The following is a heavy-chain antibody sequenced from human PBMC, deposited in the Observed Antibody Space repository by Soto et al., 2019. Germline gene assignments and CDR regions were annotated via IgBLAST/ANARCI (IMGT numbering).Heavy chain of an antibody. Sequence: ASVKVSCKVSGYTLTELSMHWVRQAPGKGLEWMGGFDPEDGETIYAQKFQGRVTMTEDTSTDTAYMELSRLRSDDTAVYYCARERSDYGDLYYYYGMDVWGQGTTVTVSS. D-gene: IGHD4-17*01. CDR3: ARERSDYGDLYYYYGMDV. CDR1: GYTLTELS. J-gene: IGHJ6*02. CDR2: FDPEDGET. V-gene: IGHV1-24*01.